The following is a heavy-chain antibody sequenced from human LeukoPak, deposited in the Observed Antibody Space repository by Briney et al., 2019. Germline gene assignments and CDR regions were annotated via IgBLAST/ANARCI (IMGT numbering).Heavy chain of an antibody. J-gene: IGHJ4*02. CDR2: INPSGGST. CDR1: GYTFTSYY. CDR3: ARDFPSIAAVDY. D-gene: IGHD6-13*01. V-gene: IGHV1-46*01. Sequence: ASVKVSCKASGYTFTSYYMHWVRQAPGQGLEWMGIINPSGGSTSYAQKFQGRVTMTGDTSTSTVYMELSSLRSEDTAVYYCARDFPSIAAVDYWGQGTLVTVSS.